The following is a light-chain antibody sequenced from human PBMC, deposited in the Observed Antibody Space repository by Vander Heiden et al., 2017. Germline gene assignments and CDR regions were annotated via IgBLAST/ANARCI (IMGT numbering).Light chain of an antibody. Sequence: QPVLIQPPSASGTPGQRVTISCSGSSSNIEPKSVNWYQQLPGTAPKLLIYANNQRPSGVPARFSDSKSGTSASLAIRGLQSADEADYYCAVWDDSLNGWVFGGGTKLTVL. CDR2: ANN. CDR1: SSNIEPKS. V-gene: IGLV1-44*01. CDR3: AVWDDSLNGWV. J-gene: IGLJ3*02.